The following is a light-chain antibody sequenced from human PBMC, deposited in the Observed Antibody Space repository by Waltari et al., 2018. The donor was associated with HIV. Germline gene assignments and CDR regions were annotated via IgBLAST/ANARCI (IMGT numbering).Light chain of an antibody. Sequence: QSVLTQPPSVSGTPGQSVPLSCSGSRSNMGPNNYVYWYQQLPGAAPKLLIFRNHERPSGVPDRFSASKSGTSAHLTITGLRSDDEADYYCAAWDDNLSGCVFGPGTTVIVL. CDR2: RNH. CDR1: RSNMGPNNY. J-gene: IGLJ1*01. CDR3: AAWDDNLSGCV. V-gene: IGLV1-47*01.